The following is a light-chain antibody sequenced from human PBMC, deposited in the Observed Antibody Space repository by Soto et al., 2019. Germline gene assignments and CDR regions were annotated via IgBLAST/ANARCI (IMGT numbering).Light chain of an antibody. V-gene: IGKV1-27*01. CDR2: AAS. CDR1: QGISNY. CDR3: QHYNSAPLT. Sequence: DIQMTQSPSSLSASVGDRVTITCRASQGISNYLAWYQQKPGKVPKLLIYAASTLQSGVPSRFSGSGSGTDFTLTISSLHPEDVATYYCQHYNSAPLTFGGGTKVEIK. J-gene: IGKJ4*01.